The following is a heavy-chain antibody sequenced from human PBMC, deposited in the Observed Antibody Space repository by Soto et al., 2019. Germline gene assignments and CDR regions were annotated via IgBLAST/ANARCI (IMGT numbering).Heavy chain of an antibody. CDR2: IIPIFGTA. V-gene: IGHV1-69*01. CDR1: GGSFTRHT. CDR3: ARGWGYDSTDYYYAY. Sequence: QVQLVQSGAEVRKPGSSVRVSCKASGGSFTRHTISWVRQAPGQGLEWMGGIIPIFGTANHAQKFQGRVTIIADESTSTVYRELSSQRSDDTAIYYCARGWGYDSTDYYYAYWGQGTLVIVSS. J-gene: IGHJ4*02. D-gene: IGHD3-22*01.